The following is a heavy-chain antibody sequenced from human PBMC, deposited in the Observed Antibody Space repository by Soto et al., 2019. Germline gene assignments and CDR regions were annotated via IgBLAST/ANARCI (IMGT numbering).Heavy chain of an antibody. CDR2: MNPNSGNT. D-gene: IGHD2-15*01. Sequence: QVQMVQSGAEVKKPGASVKVSCRASGYSFTSYDVNWVRQATGQGLEWMGWMNPNSGNTAFAQKFQGRVNQNRDHPISKAYIELSGLRYPAKAEYYYEQYPHTSYCSDGSCSYDAFDIWGKRTVVTVSS. CDR3: EQYPHTSYCSDGSCSYDAFDI. CDR1: GYSFTSYD. V-gene: IGHV1-8*01. J-gene: IGHJ3*02.